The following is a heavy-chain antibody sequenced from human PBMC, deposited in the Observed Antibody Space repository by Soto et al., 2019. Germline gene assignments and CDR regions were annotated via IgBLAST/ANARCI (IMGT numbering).Heavy chain of an antibody. V-gene: IGHV3-23*01. CDR3: AKEKTSSTYDGLDV. Sequence: EVQLLESGGGLIHPGGSLRLSCAGSGFTFSDYGMSWVRQAPGKGLEWVSGITWGGSAYYAESVRGRFIISRDSSKSTLYVQMNSLRAEDTAIYYCAKEKTSSTYDGLDVWGQGTPVTVSS. CDR1: GFTFSDYG. J-gene: IGHJ6*02. CDR2: ITWGGSA.